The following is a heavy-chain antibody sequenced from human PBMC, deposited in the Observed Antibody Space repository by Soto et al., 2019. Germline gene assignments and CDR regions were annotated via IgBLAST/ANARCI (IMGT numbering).Heavy chain of an antibody. CDR2: IKQDGSEK. Sequence: GGSLRLSCAASGFTFSSYWMSWVRQAPGKGLEWVANIKQDGSEKYYVDSVKGRFTISRDNAKNSLYLQMNSLRAEDTAVYACARESVDYYDSSGYYDWFDPWGQGTLVTVSS. J-gene: IGHJ5*02. CDR3: ARESVDYYDSSGYYDWFDP. CDR1: GFTFSSYW. D-gene: IGHD3-22*01. V-gene: IGHV3-7*01.